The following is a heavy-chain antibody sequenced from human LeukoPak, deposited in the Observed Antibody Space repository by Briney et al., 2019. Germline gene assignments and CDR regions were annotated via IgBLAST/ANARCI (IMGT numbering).Heavy chain of an antibody. CDR2: INWNGGST. J-gene: IGHJ4*02. CDR3: ARGVVAGTPPDLDY. CDR1: GFTFDDYG. V-gene: IGHV3-20*04. Sequence: GGSLRLSCAASGFTFDDYGMSWVRQAPGKGLEWVSGINWNGGSTGYADSVKGRFTISRDNAKNSLYLQMNSLRAEDTALYYCARGVVAGTPPDLDYWGQGTRVTVSS. D-gene: IGHD6-19*01.